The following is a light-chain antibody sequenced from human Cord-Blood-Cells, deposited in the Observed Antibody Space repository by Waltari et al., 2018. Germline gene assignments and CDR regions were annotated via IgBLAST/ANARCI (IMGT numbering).Light chain of an antibody. V-gene: IGKV2-28*01. J-gene: IGKJ4*01. CDR3: MQALQTPLT. CDR1: QTLLHSNGYNY. Sequence: IVLTKYPLSLPVTPEEPASISCRSCQTLLHSNGYNYLDWYLQKPGQSPQLLIYLGSNRASGVPDRFSGSGSGTDFTLKISRVEAEDVGVYYCMQALQTPLTFGGGTKVEIK. CDR2: LGS.